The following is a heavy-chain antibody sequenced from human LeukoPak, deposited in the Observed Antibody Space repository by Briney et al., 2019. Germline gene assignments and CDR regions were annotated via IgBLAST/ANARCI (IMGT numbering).Heavy chain of an antibody. CDR1: GGSISSYY. CDR3: ARDRRGYEPYIDY. J-gene: IGHJ4*02. D-gene: IGHD5-12*01. Sequence: SETLSLTCTVSGGSISSYYWSWIRQPPGKGLEWIGYIYYSGSTNYNPSLKSRVTISVDTSKNQFSLKLSSVTAADTAMYYCARDRRGYEPYIDYWGQGTLVTVSS. CDR2: IYYSGST. V-gene: IGHV4-59*01.